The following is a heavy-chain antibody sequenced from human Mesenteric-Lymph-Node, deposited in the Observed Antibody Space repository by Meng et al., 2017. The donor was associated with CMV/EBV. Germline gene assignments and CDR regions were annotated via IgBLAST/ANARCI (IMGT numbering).Heavy chain of an antibody. D-gene: IGHD3-9*01. CDR2: INHSGST. J-gene: IGHJ4*02. CDR3: ARGSSYDILTGYFDY. V-gene: IGHV4-34*01. Sequence: QVRLNHGGAGLLKPCEPLAVTCAVYGVSFSGYYWNWIRQSPEKGLEWIGEINHSGSTTYNPSFTSRIIISVDTSTNQISLNMSSVTAADTAVYYCARGSSYDILTGYFDYWGQGALVTVSS. CDR1: GVSFSGYY.